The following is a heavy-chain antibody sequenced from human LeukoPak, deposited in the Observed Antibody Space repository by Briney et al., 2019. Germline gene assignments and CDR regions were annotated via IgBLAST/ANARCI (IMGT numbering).Heavy chain of an antibody. CDR3: ARVPFNYYDSSGSYFDY. CDR1: GGSISSYY. CDR2: IYYSGST. J-gene: IGHJ4*02. V-gene: IGHV4-30-4*08. D-gene: IGHD3-22*01. Sequence: SETLSLTCTVSGGSISSYYWSWIRQPPGKGLEWIGYIYYSGSTYYNPSLKSRVTISVDTSKNQFSLKLSSVTAADTAVYYCARVPFNYYDSSGSYFDYWGQGTLVTVSS.